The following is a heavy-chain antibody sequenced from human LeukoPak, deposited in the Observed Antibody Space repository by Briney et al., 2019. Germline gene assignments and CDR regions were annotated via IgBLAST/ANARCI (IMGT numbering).Heavy chain of an antibody. D-gene: IGHD2-21*02. CDR1: GSTFTGYY. CDR2: INPHSGGT. V-gene: IGHV1-2*02. Sequence: ASVTVSCKASGSTFTGYYIHWVRQAPGQGLEWMGYINPHSGGTNSPQKFQSRVTMTTDTSISAAYMELSSLISDDTAMYYCVREGNELLSKNFDYWGQGTLVTVSS. CDR3: VREGNELLSKNFDY. J-gene: IGHJ4*02.